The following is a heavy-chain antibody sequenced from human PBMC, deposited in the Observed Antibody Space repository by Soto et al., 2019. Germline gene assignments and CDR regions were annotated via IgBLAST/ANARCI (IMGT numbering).Heavy chain of an antibody. CDR2: ISHDETIN. CDR3: ARRGPDHYARSGYYYFDY. D-gene: IGHD3-22*01. J-gene: IGHJ4*02. Sequence: QVQLVESGGGVVQPGRSLRLSCVVSGFSFSSSAMHWVRQAPGKGLEWVAAISHDETINYCADSVKGRFTTSRDNSKNTLYLQMNSLRAEDTAVYYCARRGPDHYARSGYYYFDYWGQGTLVTVSS. CDR1: GFSFSSSA. V-gene: IGHV3-30-3*01.